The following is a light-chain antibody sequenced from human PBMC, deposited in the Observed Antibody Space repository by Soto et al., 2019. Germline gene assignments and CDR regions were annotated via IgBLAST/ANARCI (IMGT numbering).Light chain of an antibody. Sequence: EIVMTQSPATLSVSPGERATLSCRASQSDSSNLAWYQQKPGQAPRLLIYGASTRATGIPARFSGSGSGTEFTLTISSLQSEDFAVYYCQQCNNWPLTFGGGTKVEIK. J-gene: IGKJ4*01. V-gene: IGKV3D-15*01. CDR1: QSDSSN. CDR2: GAS. CDR3: QQCNNWPLT.